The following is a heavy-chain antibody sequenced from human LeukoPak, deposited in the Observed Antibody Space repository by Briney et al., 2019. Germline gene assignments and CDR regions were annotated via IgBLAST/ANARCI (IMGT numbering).Heavy chain of an antibody. V-gene: IGHV1-18*01. Sequence: ASVKVSCKASGYTFTSYGISWVRQAPGQGLEWMGWISAYNGNTNYAQKLQGRVTITADESTSTAYMELSSLRSEDTAVYYCARAGIAVAGTQFDYWGQGTLVTVSS. D-gene: IGHD6-19*01. CDR2: ISAYNGNT. CDR3: ARAGIAVAGTQFDY. CDR1: GYTFTSYG. J-gene: IGHJ4*02.